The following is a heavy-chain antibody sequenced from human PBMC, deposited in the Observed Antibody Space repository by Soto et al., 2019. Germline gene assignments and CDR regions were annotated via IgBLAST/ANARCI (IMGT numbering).Heavy chain of an antibody. Sequence: QVQLQQWGAGLLKPSETLSLTCAVYGGSFSGYYWSWIRQPPGKGLEWIGEINHSGSTNYNPSLKSRVTISVDTSKNQFSLKPSSVTAADTAVYYCARGWDYGDYYFDYWGQGTLVTVSS. J-gene: IGHJ4*02. CDR2: INHSGST. D-gene: IGHD4-17*01. CDR1: GGSFSGYY. V-gene: IGHV4-34*01. CDR3: ARGWDYGDYYFDY.